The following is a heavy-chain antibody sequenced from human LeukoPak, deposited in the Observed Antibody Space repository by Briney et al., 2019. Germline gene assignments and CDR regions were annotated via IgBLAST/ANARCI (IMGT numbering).Heavy chain of an antibody. J-gene: IGHJ3*02. CDR2: IRYDGSNK. D-gene: IGHD3-10*01. CDR3: AKVLVNYYGSGSYYDAFDI. V-gene: IGHV3-30*02. CDR1: GFTFSSYG. Sequence: PGGSLRLSCAASGFTFSSYGMHWVRQAPGKGLEWVAFIRYDGSNKHYADSVKGRFTISRDNSKNTLYLQMNSLRAEDTAVYYCAKVLVNYYGSGSYYDAFDIWGQGTMVTVSS.